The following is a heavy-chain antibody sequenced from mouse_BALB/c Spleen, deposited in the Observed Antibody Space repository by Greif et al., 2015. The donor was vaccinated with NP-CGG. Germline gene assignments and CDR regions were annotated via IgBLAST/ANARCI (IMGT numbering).Heavy chain of an antibody. J-gene: IGHJ3*01. Sequence: VQLQQSGPGLVAPSQSLSITCTVSGFSLTSYGVHWVRQPPGKGLEWLGVIWAGGSTNYNSALMSRLSISKDNSKSQVFLKMNSLQTDDTAMYYCARDLYDGYPWFAYWGQGTLVTVSA. D-gene: IGHD2-3*01. CDR2: IWAGGST. CDR1: GFSLTSYG. V-gene: IGHV2-9*02. CDR3: ARDLYDGYPWFAY.